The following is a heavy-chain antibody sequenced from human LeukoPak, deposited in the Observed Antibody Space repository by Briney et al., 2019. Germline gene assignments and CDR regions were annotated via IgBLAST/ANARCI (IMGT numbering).Heavy chain of an antibody. CDR2: INQDGSEK. V-gene: IGHV3-7*01. CDR3: AKAFNSSWHN. J-gene: IGHJ4*02. D-gene: IGHD6-13*01. CDR1: GFTFSSYW. Sequence: PGGSLGLSCAASGFTFSSYWMSWVRQAPGKGLEWVANINQDGSEKYYVDSVKGRFTISRDNARNSLYLQMNSLRAEDTAVYYCAKAFNSSWHNWGQGTLVTVSS.